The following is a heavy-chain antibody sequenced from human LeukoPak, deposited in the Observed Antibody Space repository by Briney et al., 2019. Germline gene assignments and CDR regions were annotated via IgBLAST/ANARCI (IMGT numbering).Heavy chain of an antibody. CDR2: IYPGDSDT. D-gene: IGHD3-22*01. J-gene: IGHJ3*02. V-gene: IGHV5-51*01. CDR3: ARHPASNHDNSGYYHDAFDI. Sequence: GESLKISCKGSGYSFTSYWIGWVRQMPGKGLEWMGIIYPGDSDTRYSPSFQGQVTISADKSISTAYLQWSSLKASDTAMYYCARHPASNHDNSGYYHDAFDIWGQGTMVTVSS. CDR1: GYSFTSYW.